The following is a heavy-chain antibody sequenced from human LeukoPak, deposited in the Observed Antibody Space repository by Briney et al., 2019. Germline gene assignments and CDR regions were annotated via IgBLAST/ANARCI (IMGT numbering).Heavy chain of an antibody. CDR3: ARGGYYGSGNDFRFDP. Sequence: SETLSLTCTVSGGSLNSYYWSWLRQPPGKGLVCIRYIHYTGSTNYHPSLKSRVTISVDTSKSQFSLKLSSVTAADTAIYYCARGGYYGSGNDFRFDPWGQGTLVTVSS. V-gene: IGHV4-59*01. CDR1: GGSLNSYY. CDR2: IHYTGST. J-gene: IGHJ5*02. D-gene: IGHD3-10*01.